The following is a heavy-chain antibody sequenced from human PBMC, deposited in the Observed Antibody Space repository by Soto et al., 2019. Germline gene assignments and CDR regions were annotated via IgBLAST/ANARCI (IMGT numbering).Heavy chain of an antibody. Sequence: QVQLVQSGAEVKKPGSSVKVSCTASGGTFSSYAISWVRQAPGQGLEWMGGIIPIFGTANYAQKFQGRVTITADESTSTAYMELSSLRSEDTAVYYCAKSGEYAPHTFSPYYFDYWGQGTLVTVSS. CDR3: AKSGEYAPHTFSPYYFDY. J-gene: IGHJ4*02. D-gene: IGHD2-8*01. CDR2: IIPIFGTA. V-gene: IGHV1-69*01. CDR1: GGTFSSYA.